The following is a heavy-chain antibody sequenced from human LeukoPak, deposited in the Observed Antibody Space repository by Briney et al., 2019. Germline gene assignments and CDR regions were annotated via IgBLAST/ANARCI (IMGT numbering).Heavy chain of an antibody. CDR1: GGTFSSYA. J-gene: IGHJ5*02. V-gene: IGHV1-69*05. CDR3: ARDLIHNIVVVPATISGGFDP. D-gene: IGHD2-2*01. CDR2: IIPIFGRA. Sequence: SVKVSCKASGGTFSSYAISWVRQAPGQGLEWMGRIIPIFGRANYAQKFQGRVTITTDESTSTAYMELSSLRSEDTAVYYCARDLIHNIVVVPATISGGFDPWGQGTLVTVSS.